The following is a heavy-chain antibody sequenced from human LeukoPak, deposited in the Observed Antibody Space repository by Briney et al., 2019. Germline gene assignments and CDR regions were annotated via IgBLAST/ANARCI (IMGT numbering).Heavy chain of an antibody. V-gene: IGHV4-4*07. D-gene: IGHD3-10*01. CDR2: IYTSGST. CDR3: ARMGGITMIRGVLSAFDI. CDR1: GGSISSYY. J-gene: IGHJ3*02. Sequence: SETLSLTCTVSGGSISSYYWSWIRQPAGKGLEWIGRIYTSGSTNYNPSLKSRVTMSVDTSKNEFSLTLSSVTAADTAVYYCARMGGITMIRGVLSAFDIWGQGTMVTVSS.